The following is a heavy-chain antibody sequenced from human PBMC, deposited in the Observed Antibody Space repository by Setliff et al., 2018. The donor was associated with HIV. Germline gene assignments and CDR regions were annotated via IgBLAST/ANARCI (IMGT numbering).Heavy chain of an antibody. CDR1: GFTLSDYE. J-gene: IGHJ6*03. CDR2: IASASSST. V-gene: IGHV3-48*03. CDR3: ARTYDYYMDV. Sequence: GGSLRLSCAASGFTLSDYEMNWVRQAPGKGPEWISFIASASSSTYYAASVKGRFTISRDNAKNSLYLQMNSLRVEDTAVYYCARTYDYYMDVWGKGTTVTVSS.